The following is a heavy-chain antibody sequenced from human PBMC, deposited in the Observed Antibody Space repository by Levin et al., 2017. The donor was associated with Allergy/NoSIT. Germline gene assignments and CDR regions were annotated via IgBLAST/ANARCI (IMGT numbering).Heavy chain of an antibody. J-gene: IGHJ4*02. CDR3: ASGNMTTGLIFDY. V-gene: IGHV3-66*01. Sequence: PGESLKISCAASGFTVSSNYMSWVRQAPGKGLEWVSVIYSGGSTYYADSVKGRFTISRDNSKNTLYLQMNSLRAEDTAVYYCASGNMTTGLIFDYWGQGTLVTVSS. CDR1: GFTVSSNY. CDR2: IYSGGST. D-gene: IGHD4-11*01.